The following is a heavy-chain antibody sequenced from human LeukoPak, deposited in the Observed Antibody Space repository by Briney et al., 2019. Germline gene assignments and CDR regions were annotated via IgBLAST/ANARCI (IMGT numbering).Heavy chain of an antibody. J-gene: IGHJ4*02. CDR3: ARDFYGARYFDY. CDR1: GYTFTGYY. Sequence: ASVKVSCKASGYTFTGYYMHWVRQAPGQGLEWMGWINLNSGGTNYAQKFQGRVTMTRDTSISTAYMELSRLRSDDTAVYYCARDFYGARYFDYWGQGTLVTVSS. V-gene: IGHV1-2*02. D-gene: IGHD4-17*01. CDR2: INLNSGGT.